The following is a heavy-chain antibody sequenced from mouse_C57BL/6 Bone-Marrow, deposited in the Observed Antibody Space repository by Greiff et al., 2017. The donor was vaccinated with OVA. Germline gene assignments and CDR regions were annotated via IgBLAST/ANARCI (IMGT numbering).Heavy chain of an antibody. V-gene: IGHV10-1*01. CDR1: GFSFNTYA. D-gene: IGHD2-2*01. CDR2: IRSKSNNYAT. J-gene: IGHJ3*01. Sequence: EVQLVESGGGLVQPKGSLKLSCAASGFSFNTYAMNWVRQAPGKGLEWVARIRSKSNNYATYYADSVKDRFTISRDDSESMLYLQMNNLKTEDTAMYYCVRHVYYGYDDGGAWFAYWGQGTLVTVSA. CDR3: VRHVYYGYDDGGAWFAY.